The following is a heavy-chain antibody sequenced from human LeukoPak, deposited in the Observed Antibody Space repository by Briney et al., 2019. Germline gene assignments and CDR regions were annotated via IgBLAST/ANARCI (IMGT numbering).Heavy chain of an antibody. CDR1: GYTFTSYD. V-gene: IGHV1-8*01. D-gene: IGHD6-19*01. J-gene: IGHJ4*02. CDR2: MNPNSGIT. CDR3: ARGPLAVDDY. Sequence: ASVKVSCKASGYTFTSYDINWVRQATGQGLEWMGWMNPNSGITGYAQKFQGRVTMTRNTSISTAYMELSSLKSEDTAVYYCARGPLAVDDYWGQGALVTVSS.